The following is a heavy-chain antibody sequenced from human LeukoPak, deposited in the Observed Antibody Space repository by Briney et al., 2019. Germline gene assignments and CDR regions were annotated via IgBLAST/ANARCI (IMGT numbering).Heavy chain of an antibody. CDR1: GFSLSDYC. CDR3: ARDKTNKGHDC. CDR2: VGNGGSNLM. V-gene: IGHV3-11*01. D-gene: IGHD2-8*01. J-gene: IGHJ4*02. Sequence: GGSLRLSCAASGFSLSDYCMTWLRQAPGKGLEWISYVGNGGSNLMLYADSVRGRFTVLRDYAKNSLYLQMSSLRAEDTAVYYCARDKTNKGHDCWGQGTLVTVFS.